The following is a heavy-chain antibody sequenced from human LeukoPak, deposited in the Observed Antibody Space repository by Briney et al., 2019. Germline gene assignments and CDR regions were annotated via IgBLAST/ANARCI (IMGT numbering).Heavy chain of an antibody. J-gene: IGHJ4*02. CDR2: ISGSDGSS. D-gene: IGHD3-9*01. CDR3: AKPLRDAGSFNYPYFEI. V-gene: IGHV3-23*01. CDR1: GFTFTNYA. Sequence: GGSLRLSCAASGFTFTNYAMNWVRQAPGKGLEWVSPISGSDGSSSYADSVRGRFTISRDNSNNMLYLQMNSLRAEDTAVYYCAKPLRDAGSFNYPYFEIWGQGTLVTVSS.